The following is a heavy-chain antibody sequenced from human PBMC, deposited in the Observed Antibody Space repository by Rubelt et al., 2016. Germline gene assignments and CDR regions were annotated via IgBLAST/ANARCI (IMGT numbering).Heavy chain of an antibody. CDR1: GGSISSSSYY. J-gene: IGHJ4*02. D-gene: IGHD6-19*01. CDR3: ARALTYSSGWYSYGAIDY. V-gene: IGHV4-39*07. Sequence: QESGPGLVKPSETLSLTCTVSGGSISSSSYYWGWIRQPPGKGLEWIGSIYYSGSTYYNPSLKSRVTISVDTSKNQFSLKLSSVTAAGTAVYYCARALTYSSGWYSYGAIDYWGQGTLVTVSS. CDR2: IYYSGST.